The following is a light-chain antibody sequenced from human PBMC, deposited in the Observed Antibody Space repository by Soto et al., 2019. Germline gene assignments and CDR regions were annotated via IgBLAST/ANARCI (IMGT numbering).Light chain of an antibody. CDR1: QSVSSY. Sequence: IVLTPSPSTLSLSAVERPALACRASQSVSSYLAWYQQKPGQAPRLLIYDASNRATGIPARLSGSGSGTDFTLTISSLEPEDFAVYYCQQRSNWPPITFGGGTKVDI. CDR2: DAS. J-gene: IGKJ4*01. V-gene: IGKV3-11*01. CDR3: QQRSNWPPIT.